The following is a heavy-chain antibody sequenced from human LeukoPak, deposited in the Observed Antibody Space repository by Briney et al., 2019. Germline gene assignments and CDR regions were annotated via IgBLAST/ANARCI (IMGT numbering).Heavy chain of an antibody. CDR1: GFSFGDYS. J-gene: IGHJ4*02. Sequence: SGGSLRLSCAAPGFSFGDYSMSWIRQAPGKGLEWVSFIRSSSGETKYADSVKGRFTISRETAQSTLLLQMNSLGAEDTAVYYCVRYILRPGRLFYYDYWGQGTLVTVSS. CDR3: VRYILRPGRLFYYDY. D-gene: IGHD1-26*01. V-gene: IGHV3-11*06. CDR2: IRSSSGET.